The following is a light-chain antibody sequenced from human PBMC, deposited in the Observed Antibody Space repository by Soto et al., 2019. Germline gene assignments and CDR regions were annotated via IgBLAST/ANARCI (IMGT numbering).Light chain of an antibody. Sequence: EIVMTQSPVTLSVSPGERATLSCRASQTIRSDLAWYQQKPGQAPRLLISDASTRATSIPARFNGSGSGTEFTLAISSLQSEDFAIYYCHQYNTWSLTFGGGTKVEIK. CDR3: HQYNTWSLT. CDR1: QTIRSD. J-gene: IGKJ4*01. CDR2: DAS. V-gene: IGKV3-15*01.